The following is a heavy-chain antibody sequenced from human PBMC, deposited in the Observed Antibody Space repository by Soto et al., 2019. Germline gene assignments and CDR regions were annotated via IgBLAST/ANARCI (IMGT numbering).Heavy chain of an antibody. CDR2: ISGSGGST. Sequence: HPGGSLRLSCAASGFTFSSYAMSWVRQAPGKGLEWVSGISGSGGSTYYAESVKGRFIISRDNSKNTLYLQMNSLRAEDTALYYCAKEVYLPANINWFDPWGLGTLVTVSS. CDR3: AKEVYLPANINWFDP. D-gene: IGHD2-2*01. CDR1: GFTFSSYA. V-gene: IGHV3-23*01. J-gene: IGHJ5*02.